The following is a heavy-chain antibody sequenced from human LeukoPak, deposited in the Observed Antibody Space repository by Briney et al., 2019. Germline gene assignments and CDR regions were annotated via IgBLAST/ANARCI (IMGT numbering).Heavy chain of an antibody. D-gene: IGHD5-24*01. V-gene: IGHV3-74*01. J-gene: IGHJ4*02. CDR2: INGDGSST. Sequence: SGGPLRLSCAASGFTFRSYWMHWVRQAPGKGLVWVSRINGDGSSTSYEDSVKGRFTISRDNAKNTLYLQMKSLRAEDTAVYYCARDTRYGDGYKYWGQGTLVTVSS. CDR1: GFTFRSYW. CDR3: ARDTRYGDGYKY.